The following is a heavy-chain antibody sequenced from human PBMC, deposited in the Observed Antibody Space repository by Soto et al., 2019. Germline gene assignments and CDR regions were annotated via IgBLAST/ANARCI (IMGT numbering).Heavy chain of an antibody. Sequence: SETLSLTCTVSGGSVSSGSYYWSWIRQPPGKGLEWIGYIYYSGSTNYNPSLKSRVTISVDTSKNQFSLKLSSVTAADTAVYYCATFPRGVYSSSWYQSYYFDYWGQGTLVTVS. CDR3: ATFPRGVYSSSWYQSYYFDY. CDR2: IYYSGST. D-gene: IGHD6-13*01. CDR1: GGSVSSGSYY. J-gene: IGHJ4*02. V-gene: IGHV4-61*01.